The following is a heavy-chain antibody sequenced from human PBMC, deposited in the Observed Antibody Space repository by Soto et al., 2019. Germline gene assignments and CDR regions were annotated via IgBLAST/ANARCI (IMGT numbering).Heavy chain of an antibody. CDR2: INHSGST. D-gene: IGHD6-13*01. Sequence: SETLSLTCAVYGGSFSGYYWSWIRQPPGKGLEWIGEINHSGSTNYNPSLKSRVTISVDTSKNQFSLKLSSVTAADTAVYYCARPRIAAAGHHDALDIWGQGTMVTVS. CDR1: GGSFSGYY. V-gene: IGHV4-34*01. CDR3: ARPRIAAAGHHDALDI. J-gene: IGHJ3*02.